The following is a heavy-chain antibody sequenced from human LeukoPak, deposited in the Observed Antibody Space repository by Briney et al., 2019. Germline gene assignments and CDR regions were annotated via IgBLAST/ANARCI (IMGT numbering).Heavy chain of an antibody. CDR2: ISSSSSYI. D-gene: IGHD5-24*01. CDR3: ARGYDGCSDY. V-gene: IGHV3-21*01. Sequence: GGSLRLSCAASGFIFSNYAMTWVRQAPGKGLEWVSSISSSSSYIYYADSVKGRFTISRDNAKNSLYLQMNSLRAEDTAVYYCARGYDGCSDYWGQGTLVTVSS. CDR1: GFIFSNYA. J-gene: IGHJ4*02.